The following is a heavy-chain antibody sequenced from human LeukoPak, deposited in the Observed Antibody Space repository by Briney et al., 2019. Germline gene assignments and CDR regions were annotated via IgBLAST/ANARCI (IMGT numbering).Heavy chain of an antibody. D-gene: IGHD3-10*01. V-gene: IGHV5-51*01. CDR1: GDTFTHYW. Sequence: GESLKISCQGSGDTFTHYWIGWLRQMPGKGLEWIGIIYPDDSDTRYRRSFQGQVTISADKSINTAYLQWRSLKASDTAIYYCAVFQYGSGNYFDYWGQGTLVTVSS. CDR3: AVFQYGSGNYFDY. J-gene: IGHJ4*02. CDR2: IYPDDSDT.